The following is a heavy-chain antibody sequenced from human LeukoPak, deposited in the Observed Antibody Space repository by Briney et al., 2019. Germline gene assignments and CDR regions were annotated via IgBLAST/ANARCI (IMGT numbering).Heavy chain of an antibody. CDR2: IHYSGST. D-gene: IGHD3-3*01. Sequence: SETLSLTCTVSGGSISSSSYCWGWIRQPPGKGLEWIGTIHYSGSTYYNTSLKSRVTISVDTSKNQFSLKLRSVTAADTAVYYCARDHQGTYFDFWSGSKANNYYYMDVWGKGTTVTVSS. CDR1: GGSISSSSYC. CDR3: ARDHQGTYFDFWSGSKANNYYYMDV. V-gene: IGHV4-39*07. J-gene: IGHJ6*03.